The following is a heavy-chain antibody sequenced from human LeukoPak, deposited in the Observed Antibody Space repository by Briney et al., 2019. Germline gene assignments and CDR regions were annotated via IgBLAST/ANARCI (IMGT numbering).Heavy chain of an antibody. CDR3: AKERGQQLVAFDI. CDR1: GFTFSSYA. V-gene: IGHV3-23*01. J-gene: IGHJ3*02. D-gene: IGHD6-13*01. CDR2: TSGSGGTT. Sequence: GGSLRLSCAASGFTFSSYAMSWVRQAPGKGLEWVSATSGSGGTTYCADSVKGRFTISRDNSKNTLYLQMNSLRAEDTAVYYCAKERGQQLVAFDIWGQGTMVTVSS.